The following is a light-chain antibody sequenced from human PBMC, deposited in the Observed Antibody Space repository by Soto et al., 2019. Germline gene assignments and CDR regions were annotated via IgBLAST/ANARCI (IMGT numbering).Light chain of an antibody. CDR1: SSNIGAGYD. J-gene: IGLJ1*01. CDR2: GNS. Sequence: QSVLTQPPSVSGAPGQRVTISCTGSSSNIGAGYDVHWYQQLPGTAPKLLISGNSNRPSGVPDRFSGSKSGTSASLAITGLRAEDEADYYCQSYDSSLIIYVFGTGTKVTVL. CDR3: QSYDSSLIIYV. V-gene: IGLV1-40*01.